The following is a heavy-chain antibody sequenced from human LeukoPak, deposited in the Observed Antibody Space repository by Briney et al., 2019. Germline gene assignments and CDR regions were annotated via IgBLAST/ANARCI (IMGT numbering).Heavy chain of an antibody. CDR2: ISSSGSTI. CDR1: GFTFSSYS. V-gene: IGHV3-48*02. D-gene: IGHD5-12*01. Sequence: GGSLRLSCAASGFTFSSYSMYWVRQAPGKGLEWVSSISSSGSTIYYADSVKGRFTISRDNAKNSLYLQMNSLRDEDTAVYYCAGGEGYSGYDQWWGIPYYYGTDVWGQGTTVTVSS. CDR3: AGGEGYSGYDQWWGIPYYYGTDV. J-gene: IGHJ6*02.